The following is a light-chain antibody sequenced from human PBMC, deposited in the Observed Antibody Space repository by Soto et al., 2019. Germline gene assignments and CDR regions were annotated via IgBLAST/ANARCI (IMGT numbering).Light chain of an antibody. CDR3: SSYTSSSTLD. V-gene: IGLV2-14*01. CDR1: SSDVGAYNY. J-gene: IGLJ1*01. CDR2: EVS. Sequence: QSALTQPASVSGSPGQSITISCTGTSSDVGAYNYVSWYQQHPGKAPKLMIYEVSNRPSGVSNRFSGSKSGNTASLTISGLQADDEADYYCSSYTSSSTLDVGTGTKVTVL.